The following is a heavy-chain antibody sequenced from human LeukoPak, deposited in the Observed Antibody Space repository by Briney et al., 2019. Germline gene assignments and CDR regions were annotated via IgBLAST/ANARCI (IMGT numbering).Heavy chain of an antibody. CDR2: IYPGDSDT. CDR3: ARRDTSSWHFQH. CDR1: GYSFSSYW. Sequence: GESLKISCKASGYSFSSYWIGWVRQMPGKGLECMGIIYPGDSDTRYSPAFQGQVTISVDKSISTAYLQWSSLKASDTAMYYCARRDTSSWHFQHWGQGTLVTVSS. V-gene: IGHV5-51*01. D-gene: IGHD6-13*01. J-gene: IGHJ1*01.